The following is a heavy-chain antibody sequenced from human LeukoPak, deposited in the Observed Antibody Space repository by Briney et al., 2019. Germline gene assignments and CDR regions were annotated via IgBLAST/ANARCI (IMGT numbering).Heavy chain of an antibody. J-gene: IGHJ4*02. CDR3: ARALGYSYGNDY. D-gene: IGHD5-18*01. Sequence: PSETLSLTCTVSGDSFPSTSYYWGWIRQPPGKGLEWIGSIFYNGRAHYDPSLQSRVTISLDTSKNQFSLKLSSMTAADTAVYYCARALGYSYGNDYWGQGTLVTVSS. V-gene: IGHV4-39*07. CDR1: GDSFPSTSYY. CDR2: IFYNGRA.